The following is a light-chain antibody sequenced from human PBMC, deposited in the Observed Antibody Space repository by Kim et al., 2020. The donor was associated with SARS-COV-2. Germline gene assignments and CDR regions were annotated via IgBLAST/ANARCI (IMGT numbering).Light chain of an antibody. CDR1: SSDVGTYDL. J-gene: IGLJ2*01. CDR2: GVN. V-gene: IGLV2-8*01. CDR3: TSYAGGNTVI. Sequence: QSALTQPPSASGSPGQSVTISCTGTSSDVGTYDLVSWYQQHPGKAPKLMIYGVNKRPSGVPDRFSGSKSGNTASLTVSGLQAEDEADYYCTSYAGGNTVIFGGGTQLAVL.